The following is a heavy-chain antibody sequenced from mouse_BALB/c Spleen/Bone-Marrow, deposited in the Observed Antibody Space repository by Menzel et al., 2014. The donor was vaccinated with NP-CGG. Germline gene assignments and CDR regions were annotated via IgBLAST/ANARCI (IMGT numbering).Heavy chain of an antibody. J-gene: IGHJ3*01. CDR1: GFTFSRYG. CDR2: INSDGGST. CDR3: ARAYY. Sequence: EVQLVESGGGLVQFRGSLKLSCAASGFTFSRYGMSWVRQTPDKRLELVAIINSDGGSTYYPDSVKGRFTISRDNAKNTLYLQMSSLKSEDTAMYYCARAYYWGQGTLVTVSA. V-gene: IGHV5-6-3*01. D-gene: IGHD2-10*01.